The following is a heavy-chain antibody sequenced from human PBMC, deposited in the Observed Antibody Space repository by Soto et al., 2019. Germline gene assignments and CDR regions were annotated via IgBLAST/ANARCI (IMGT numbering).Heavy chain of an antibody. V-gene: IGHV4-59*01. CDR3: ARAGDNYYYYGMDG. Sequence: KTSETLRLTCTVSASSISSYYLGRSRQPPGRGLQWIGYIYYSGSTSYNPSLKSRVIISVDTCKNQFTLMLSSGTAADTPVYYCARAGDNYYYYGMDGLGQGTTVAVSS. J-gene: IGHJ6*02. CDR2: IYYSGST. CDR1: ASSISSYY. D-gene: IGHD2-21*02.